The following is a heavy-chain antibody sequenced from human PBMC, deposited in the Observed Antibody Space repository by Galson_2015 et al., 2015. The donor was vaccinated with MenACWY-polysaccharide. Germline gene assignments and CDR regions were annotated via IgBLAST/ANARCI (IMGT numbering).Heavy chain of an antibody. CDR2: ISAYNGNT. CDR3: VCPQWHLGY. J-gene: IGHJ4*02. Sequence: RQAPGHGLAWMGWISAYNGNTNYAQKLQGRVTMTTDTSTSTAYMELRSLRSDDTAVYYCVCPQWHLGYWGQGTLVTVSS. V-gene: IGHV1-18*01. D-gene: IGHD6-19*01.